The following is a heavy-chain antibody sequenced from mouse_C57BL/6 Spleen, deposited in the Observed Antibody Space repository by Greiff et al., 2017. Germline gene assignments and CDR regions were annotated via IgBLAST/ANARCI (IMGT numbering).Heavy chain of an antibody. V-gene: IGHV1-64*01. CDR1: GYTFTSYW. CDR3: AGLRRGYYYAMDY. Sequence: QVQLQQPGAELVKPGASVKLSCKASGYTFTSYWMHWVKQGPGQGLEWIGMIHPNSGSTNYNEKFKSKATLTVDKSSSTAYMQLSSLTSEDSAVYYGAGLRRGYYYAMDYWGQGTSVTVSS. J-gene: IGHJ4*01. D-gene: IGHD2-4*01. CDR2: IHPNSGST.